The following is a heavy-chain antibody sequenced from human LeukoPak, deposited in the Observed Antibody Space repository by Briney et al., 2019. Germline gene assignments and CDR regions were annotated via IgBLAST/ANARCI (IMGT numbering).Heavy chain of an antibody. V-gene: IGHV3-15*01. CDR1: GFTFSNAW. J-gene: IGHJ4*02. Sequence: GGSLRLSCAASGFTFSNAWMSWVRQAPGKGLEWVGRIKSKTDGGTTDYAAPVKGRFTISRDDSKNTLYLQMNSLRTEDTAVYYCTTDLWFGELSVDYWGQGTLVTVSS. D-gene: IGHD3-10*01. CDR3: TTDLWFGELSVDY. CDR2: IKSKTDGGTT.